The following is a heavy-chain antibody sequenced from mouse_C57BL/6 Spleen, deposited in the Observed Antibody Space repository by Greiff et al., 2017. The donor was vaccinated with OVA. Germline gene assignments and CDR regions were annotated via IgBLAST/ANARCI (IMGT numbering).Heavy chain of an antibody. V-gene: IGHV1-18*01. D-gene: IGHD2-1*01. CDR3: ARGEIYNGNYVAWFAY. J-gene: IGHJ3*01. CDR1: GYTFTDYN. CDR2: INPNNGGT. Sequence: EVKLVESGPELVKPGASVKIPCKASGYTFTDYNMDWVKQSPGKSLEWIGDINPNNGGTIYNQKFKGKATLTVDKSSSNAYMELRSLTSEDTAVYYCARGEIYNGNYVAWFAYWGQGTLVTVSA.